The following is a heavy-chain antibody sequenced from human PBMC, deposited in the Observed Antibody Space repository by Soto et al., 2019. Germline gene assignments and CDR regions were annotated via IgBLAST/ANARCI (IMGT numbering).Heavy chain of an antibody. D-gene: IGHD2-21*01. J-gene: IGHJ4*02. CDR1: GFTFSDAW. Sequence: EVQLVESGGGLVKPGGSLRLSCAASGFTFSDAWMTWVRQAPGKGLEWVGRIKNIPDGGTTDYAAPVKGRFTISRDDSTNTMFLQMTSLNTDDTAVYYCVTDPPHWVKAYYWGQGTLVTVSS. CDR3: VTDPPHWVKAYY. V-gene: IGHV3-15*01. CDR2: IKNIPDGGTT.